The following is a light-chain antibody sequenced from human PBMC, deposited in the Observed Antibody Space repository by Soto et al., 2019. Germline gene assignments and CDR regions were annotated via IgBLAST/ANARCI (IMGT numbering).Light chain of an antibody. V-gene: IGKV1-33*01. Sequence: DLQMTQSPSSLSASVGDRVTITCQASQDIRNYLNWYQQKPGKAPKLLIYDASNLETGVPSRFSGSGSGTDFTFTISSLQPEDIATYSCQQYDNLSVTFGQGTKLEIK. CDR2: DAS. J-gene: IGKJ2*01. CDR3: QQYDNLSVT. CDR1: QDIRNY.